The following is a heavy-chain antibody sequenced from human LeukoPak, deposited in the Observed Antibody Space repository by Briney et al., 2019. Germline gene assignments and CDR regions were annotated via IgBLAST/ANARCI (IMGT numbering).Heavy chain of an antibody. CDR1: GFTFSDSY. D-gene: IGHD3-10*01. CDR2: ISGSGGST. V-gene: IGHV3-23*01. J-gene: IGHJ4*02. CDR3: AKDGGYYGSGSYTV. Sequence: GGSLRLSCAASGFTFSDSYMSWVRQAPGKGLEWVSAISGSGGSTYYADSVKGRFTISRDNSKNTLYLQMNSLRAEDTAVYYCAKDGGYYGSGSYTVWGQGTLVTVSS.